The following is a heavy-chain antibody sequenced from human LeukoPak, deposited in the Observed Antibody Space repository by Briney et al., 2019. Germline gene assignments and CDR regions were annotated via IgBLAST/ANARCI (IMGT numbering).Heavy chain of an antibody. Sequence: PGGSLRLSCAASGFTSSIYSMSWVRQAPGQGLEWVSSISSSSNYIYYADSVKGRFTISRDDAENSLYLQMHSLRAEDTAVYYCARGPEVTTPSRTDYWGQRTMVTVSS. J-gene: IGHJ4*02. CDR1: GFTSSIYS. D-gene: IGHD1-14*01. CDR2: ISSSSNYI. V-gene: IGHV3-21*01. CDR3: ARGPEVTTPSRTDY.